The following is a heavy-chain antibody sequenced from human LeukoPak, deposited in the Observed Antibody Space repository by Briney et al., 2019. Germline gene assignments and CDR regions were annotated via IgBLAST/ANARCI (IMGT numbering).Heavy chain of an antibody. Sequence: GGSLRLSCAASGFTFSSYAKNWVRQAPGKGLEWVSVISGNGASTYYADSVKGRFTISRDNSKNTVLLQMNSLRAEDTALYYCAKDLPAGPLTMWGYFDYWGLGTLVTVSS. J-gene: IGHJ4*02. CDR3: AKDLPAGPLTMWGYFDY. CDR2: ISGNGAST. V-gene: IGHV3-23*01. D-gene: IGHD4/OR15-4a*01. CDR1: GFTFSSYA.